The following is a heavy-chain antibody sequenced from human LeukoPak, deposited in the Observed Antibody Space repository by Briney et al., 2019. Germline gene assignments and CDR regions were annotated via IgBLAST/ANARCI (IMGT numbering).Heavy chain of an antibody. CDR2: INHSGDN. D-gene: IGHD1-1*01. J-gene: IGHJ6*02. CDR1: GGSFIGNY. Sequence: PSETLSLTCAVYGGSFIGNYWSWIRQPPGKGLEWIGEINHSGDNNYNPSLKSRVTISVDTSKNQFSLKLSSVTAADTAVYYCARVGGTNYYYYGMDVWGQGTTVTVSS. V-gene: IGHV4-34*01. CDR3: ARVGGTNYYYYGMDV.